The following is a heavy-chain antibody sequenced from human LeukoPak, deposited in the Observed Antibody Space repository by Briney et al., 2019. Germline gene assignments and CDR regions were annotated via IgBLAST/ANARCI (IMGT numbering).Heavy chain of an antibody. Sequence: RSGGSLRLSCAASGFTFSDYDMSWVRQAPGKGLEWVSGINWNGGSTGYADSVKGRFTISRDNAKNSLYLQMSSLRAEDTALYYCAREEGGYFDYWGQGTLVTVSS. CDR3: AREEGGYFDY. D-gene: IGHD3-16*01. CDR2: INWNGGST. CDR1: GFTFSDYD. V-gene: IGHV3-20*04. J-gene: IGHJ4*02.